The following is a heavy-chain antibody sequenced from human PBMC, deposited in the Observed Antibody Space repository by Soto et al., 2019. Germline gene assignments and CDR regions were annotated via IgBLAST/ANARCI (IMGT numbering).Heavy chain of an antibody. CDR2: LSASSSTI. CDR3: ARDDLVTSHFDN. J-gene: IGHJ4*02. CDR1: GFTFSSYH. D-gene: IGHD2-15*01. Sequence: EVHLVESGGGLVQPGGSLRLSCAASGFTFSSYHMNWVRQTPGKGLQWLSYLSASSSTIFYADSVRGRFTISRDNAKNSLYLQMNGLRAEDTAVYYCARDDLVTSHFDNWGQGTLVTVSS. V-gene: IGHV3-48*01.